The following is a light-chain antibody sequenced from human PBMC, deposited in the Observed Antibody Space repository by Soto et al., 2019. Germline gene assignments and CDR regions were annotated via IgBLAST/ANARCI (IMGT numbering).Light chain of an antibody. CDR2: DAS. Sequence: EIVMLQSPATLSVSQGERATLSCWASQSVRSSYLAWYQQKPGQAPRLLIYDASNRATGIPARFSGSGSGTDFTLTISSLEPEEFAVYYCQQRLNWQGSFGQGTRLEIK. V-gene: IGKV3D-20*02. CDR3: QQRLNWQGS. CDR1: QSVRSSY. J-gene: IGKJ5*01.